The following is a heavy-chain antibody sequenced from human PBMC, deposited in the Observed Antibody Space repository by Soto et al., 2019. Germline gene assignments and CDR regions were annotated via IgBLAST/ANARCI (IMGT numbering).Heavy chain of an antibody. V-gene: IGHV3-7*01. J-gene: IGHJ5*02. CDR3: ARDLYYYDSSALGWFDP. CDR2: INQDGSEK. Sequence: LRLSCAASGFTFSSYWMSWVRQAPGKGLEWVANINQDGSEKNYVESVKGRFTISRDNAKNSLYLQMNSLRAEDTALYYCARDLYYYDSSALGWFDPWGQGTLVTVSP. D-gene: IGHD3-22*01. CDR1: GFTFSSYW.